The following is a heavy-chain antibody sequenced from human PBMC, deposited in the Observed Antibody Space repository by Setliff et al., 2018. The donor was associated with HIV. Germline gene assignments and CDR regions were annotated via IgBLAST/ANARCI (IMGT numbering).Heavy chain of an antibody. CDR3: ARDSEPGIAVAGADAFDI. D-gene: IGHD6-19*01. CDR2: ISVYNGNI. J-gene: IGHJ3*02. V-gene: IGHV1-18*01. CDR1: GYTFTSYS. Sequence: GGPVQVSCKASGYTFTSYSLNWVRQAPGKGLEWMGWISVYNGNINYAQKLQGRVTMTTDTSTSTAYMELRSLRSDDTAVYYCARDSEPGIAVAGADAFDIWGQGTMVTVSS.